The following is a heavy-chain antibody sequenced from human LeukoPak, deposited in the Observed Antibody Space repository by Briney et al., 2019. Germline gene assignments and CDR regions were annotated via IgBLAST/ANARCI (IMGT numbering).Heavy chain of an antibody. J-gene: IGHJ4*02. CDR2: IRNKANSYTT. Sequence: GGSLRLSCAASGFTFSTYSMHWIRQAPGKGLEWVGRIRNKANSYTTEYAASVKGRFTVLRDDSKNSLYLQMNSLKTEDTAVYYCVRVASLVFDYWGQGTLVTVSS. V-gene: IGHV3-72*01. D-gene: IGHD2-15*01. CDR3: VRVASLVFDY. CDR1: GFTFSTYS.